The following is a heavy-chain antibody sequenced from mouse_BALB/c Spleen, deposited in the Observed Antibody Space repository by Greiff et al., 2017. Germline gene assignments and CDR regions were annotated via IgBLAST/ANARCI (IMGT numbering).Heavy chain of an antibody. V-gene: IGHV1S81*02. CDR2: INPSNGGT. D-gene: IGHD2-1*01. Sequence: VQLQQPGAELVKPGASVKLSCKASGYTFTSYYMYWVKQRPGQGLEWIGEINPSNGGTNFNEKFKSKATLTVDKSSSTAYMQLSSLTSEDSAVYYCTPYGNYAMDYWGQGTSVTVSS. CDR1: GYTFTSYY. J-gene: IGHJ4*01. CDR3: TPYGNYAMDY.